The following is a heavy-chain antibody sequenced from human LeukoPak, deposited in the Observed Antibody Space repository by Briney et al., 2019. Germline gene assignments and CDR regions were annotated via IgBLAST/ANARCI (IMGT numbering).Heavy chain of an antibody. Sequence: GGSLRLSCSASGFRIIAYWMSWVRQVPGKGLEWMGNINRDGSVQNYVDSVKGRITISRDSANNSVFLQMNSLRADDTAVYYCARDGLPTYAFDIWGLGTMVTVSS. V-gene: IGHV3-7*01. D-gene: IGHD3/OR15-3a*01. J-gene: IGHJ3*02. CDR3: ARDGLPTYAFDI. CDR1: GFRIIAYW. CDR2: INRDGSVQ.